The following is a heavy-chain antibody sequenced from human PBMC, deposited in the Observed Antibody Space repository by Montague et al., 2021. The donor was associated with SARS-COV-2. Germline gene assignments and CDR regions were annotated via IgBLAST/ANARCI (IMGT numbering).Heavy chain of an antibody. V-gene: IGHV3-33*06. CDR3: AKQFGYGSGSIDY. CDR2: IWYDGSNK. J-gene: IGHJ4*02. CDR1: GFTFSSYG. D-gene: IGHD3-10*01. Sequence: SLRLSCAASGFTFSSYGMHWVRQAPGKGLEWVAVIWYDGSNKYYXXSLKGRFTISRDNSKNTLYLQMNSLRAEDTAVYYCAKQFGYGSGSIDYWGQGTLVTVSS.